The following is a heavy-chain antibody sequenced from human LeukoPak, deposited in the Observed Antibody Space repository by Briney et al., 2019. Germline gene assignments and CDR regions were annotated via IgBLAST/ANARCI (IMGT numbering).Heavy chain of an antibody. Sequence: ASVKVSCKASGYTFTSYAMHWVRQAPGQRLEWMGWINAGNGNTKYSQEFQGRVTITRDASASTAYMELSSLRSEDTAVYYCARLSVDIVATTLRGANYYYCMDVWGKGTTVTVSS. V-gene: IGHV1-3*03. CDR2: INAGNGNT. D-gene: IGHD5-12*01. CDR3: ARLSVDIVATTLRGANYYYCMDV. CDR1: GYTFTSYA. J-gene: IGHJ6*03.